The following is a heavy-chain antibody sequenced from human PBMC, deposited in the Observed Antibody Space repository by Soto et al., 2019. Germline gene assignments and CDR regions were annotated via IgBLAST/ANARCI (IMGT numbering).Heavy chain of an antibody. J-gene: IGHJ4*02. CDR1: GFTFSSYA. Sequence: GSLRLSCAASGFTFSSYAMSWVRQAPGKGLEWVSAISGSGGTTYYADSVKGRFTISRENSRSTLYLQMNSLRAEDTAVYYCAKDQYSGSPGKPDYWGQGTLVTVSS. CDR2: ISGSGGTT. V-gene: IGHV3-23*01. D-gene: IGHD1-26*01. CDR3: AKDQYSGSPGKPDY.